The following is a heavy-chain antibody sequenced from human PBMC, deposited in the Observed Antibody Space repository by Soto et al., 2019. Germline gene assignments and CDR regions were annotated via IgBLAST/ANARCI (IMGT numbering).Heavy chain of an antibody. V-gene: IGHV3-33*01. CDR1: GFTFSSYG. Sequence: GGSLRLSCAASGFTFSSYGMHWVRQAPGKGLEWVAVIWYDGSNKYYADSVKGRFTISRDNSKNTLYLQMNSLRAEDTAVYYCARDRGITTVRAVQSYYGMDVWGQGTTVTVSS. CDR2: IWYDGSNK. D-gene: IGHD3-10*01. CDR3: ARDRGITTVRAVQSYYGMDV. J-gene: IGHJ6*02.